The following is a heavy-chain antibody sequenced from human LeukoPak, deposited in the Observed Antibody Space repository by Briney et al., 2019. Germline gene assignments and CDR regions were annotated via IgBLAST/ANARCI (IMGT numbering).Heavy chain of an antibody. J-gene: IGHJ4*02. V-gene: IGHV3-66*01. Sequence: GGSLRLSCAASGFIVSDNYVSWVRQAPGKGLEWVSVIYRGGTTFYAGSVRGRFTISRDNSKNTVFLQLNSLRAEDTAVYYCARDSISYGDYVAFDYWGQGTVVTVSS. CDR2: IYRGGTT. CDR3: ARDSISYGDYVAFDY. CDR1: GFIVSDNY. D-gene: IGHD4-17*01.